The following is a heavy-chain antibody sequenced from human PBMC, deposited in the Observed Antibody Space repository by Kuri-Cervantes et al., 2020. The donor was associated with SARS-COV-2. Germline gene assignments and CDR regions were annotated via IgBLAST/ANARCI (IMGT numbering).Heavy chain of an antibody. CDR1: GFTFSSCA. V-gene: IGHV3-30*01. CDR2: ISYDGSNE. J-gene: IGHJ5*01. CDR3: AKDRVGVLDS. Sequence: GESLKISCAASGFTFSSCAMHWVRLAPGKGLEWVAFISYDGSNEYYADSVRGRFTISRDNSNNTIYLQVNSLRAEDTALYYCAKDRVGVLDSWGQGTQVTVSS. D-gene: IGHD2-21*01.